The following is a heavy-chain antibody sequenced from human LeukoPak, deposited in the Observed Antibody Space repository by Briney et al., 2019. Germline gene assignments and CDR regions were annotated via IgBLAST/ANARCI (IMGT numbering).Heavy chain of an antibody. V-gene: IGHV3-9*01. CDR2: ISWNSGSI. J-gene: IGHJ4*02. D-gene: IGHD6-13*01. Sequence: PGRSLRLSCAASGFTIDDYAMHWVRQAPGKGLEWVSGISWNSGSIGYADSVKGRFTISRDNAKNSLYLQMNSLRAEDTALYYCAKGGAAASPLGYWGQGTLVTVSS. CDR1: GFTIDDYA. CDR3: AKGGAAASPLGY.